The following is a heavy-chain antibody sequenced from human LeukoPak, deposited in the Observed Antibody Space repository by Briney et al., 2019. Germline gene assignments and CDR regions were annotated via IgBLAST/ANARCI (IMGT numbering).Heavy chain of an antibody. CDR2: INHSGST. J-gene: IGHJ4*02. Sequence: SETLSLTCAVYGGSFSGYYWSWIRQPPGKGLEWIGEINHSGSTNYNPSLKSRVTISVDTSKNQFSLRLSSVTAADTAVYYCARGPPLVVPAARVDYWGQGTLVTVSS. CDR1: GGSFSGYY. CDR3: ARGPPLVVPAARVDY. V-gene: IGHV4-34*01. D-gene: IGHD2-2*01.